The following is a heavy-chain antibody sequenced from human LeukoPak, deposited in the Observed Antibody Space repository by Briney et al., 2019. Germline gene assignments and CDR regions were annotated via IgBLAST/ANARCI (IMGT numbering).Heavy chain of an antibody. CDR2: INTDGSTT. D-gene: IGHD6-13*01. CDR3: ARVAGGTTFDY. CDR1: GFTFNSFW. Sequence: GGSLRLSCAASGFTFNSFWMHWVRHAPGKGLVWVSHINTDGSTTTYADSVKGRFTISRDTAKNTLYLQMNSLRAEDTAVYYCARVAGGTTFDYWGQGALVTVSS. V-gene: IGHV3-74*01. J-gene: IGHJ4*02.